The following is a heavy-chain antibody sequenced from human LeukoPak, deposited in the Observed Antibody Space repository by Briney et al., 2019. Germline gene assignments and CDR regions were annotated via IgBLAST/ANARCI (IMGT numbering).Heavy chain of an antibody. CDR2: IDPGDSHA. J-gene: IGHJ4*02. CDR1: GYNFSNYG. CDR3: ARIPLGLRVIGYPDY. D-gene: IGHD5-12*01. V-gene: IGHV5-51*01. Sequence: GESLKISCKGSGYNFSNYGIGWVRQMPGKGLEWMGLIDPGDSHAIYSPSFQGQVTISADKSISAAYLQWSSLKASDTAMYYCARIPLGLRVIGYPDYWGQGTLVTVSS.